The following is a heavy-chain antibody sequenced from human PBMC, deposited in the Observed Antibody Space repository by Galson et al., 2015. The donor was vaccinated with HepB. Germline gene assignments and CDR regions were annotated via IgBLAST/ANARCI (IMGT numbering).Heavy chain of an antibody. Sequence: SLRLSCAAYGFIFDNYAMSWVRQAPGQGLEWVSAIRGRADDTHYADSVKGRFTISRDNSKNTLYLQMSSLRADDTALYHCAKDAYAANSQWDAFDIWGQGTMVTVSS. J-gene: IGHJ3*02. CDR3: AKDAYAANSQWDAFDI. D-gene: IGHD2-15*01. V-gene: IGHV3-23*01. CDR1: GFIFDNYA. CDR2: IRGRADDT.